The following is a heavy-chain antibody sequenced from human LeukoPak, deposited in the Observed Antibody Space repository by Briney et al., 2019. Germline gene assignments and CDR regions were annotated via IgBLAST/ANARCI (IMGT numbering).Heavy chain of an antibody. D-gene: IGHD3-3*01. V-gene: IGHV4-30-4*01. J-gene: IGHJ4*02. CDR1: GGSFSDYY. CDR2: IYYSGST. CDR3: AREKVWSGYYTPGYFDY. Sequence: SETLSLTCAVYGGSFSDYYWSWIRQPPGKGLEWIGYIYYSGSTYYNPSLKSRVTISVDTSKNQFSLKLSSVTAADTAVYYCAREKVWSGYYTPGYFDYWGQGTLVTVSS.